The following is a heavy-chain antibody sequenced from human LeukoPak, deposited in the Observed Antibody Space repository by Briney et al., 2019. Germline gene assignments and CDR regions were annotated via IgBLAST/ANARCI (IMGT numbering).Heavy chain of an antibody. CDR2: IYYSGST. CDR1: GGSISSGDYY. J-gene: IGHJ6*02. D-gene: IGHD3-22*01. V-gene: IGHV4-30-4*01. Sequence: PSQTLSLTCTVSGGSISSGDYYWGWIRQPPGKGLEWIGYIYYSGSTYYNPSLKSRVTISVDTSKNQFSLKLSSVTAADTAVYYCARDRGPYYDSSGYSMSEYYYGMDVWGQGTTVTVSS. CDR3: ARDRGPYYDSSGYSMSEYYYGMDV.